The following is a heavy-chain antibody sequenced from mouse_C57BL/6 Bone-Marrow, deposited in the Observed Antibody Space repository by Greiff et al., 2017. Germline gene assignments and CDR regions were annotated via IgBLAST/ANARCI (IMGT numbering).Heavy chain of an antibody. CDR3: ARMNYGGDLDY. V-gene: IGHV5-17*01. J-gene: IGHJ2*01. CDR2: ISSGSSTI. D-gene: IGHD1-2*01. CDR1: GFTFSDYG. Sequence: DVKLVESGGGLVKPGGSLKLSCAASGFTFSDYGMHWVRQAPEKGLEWVAYISSGSSTIYYADTVKGRFTISRDNAKNTLFLQMTSLRSEDTAMYYCARMNYGGDLDYWGQGTALTVSS.